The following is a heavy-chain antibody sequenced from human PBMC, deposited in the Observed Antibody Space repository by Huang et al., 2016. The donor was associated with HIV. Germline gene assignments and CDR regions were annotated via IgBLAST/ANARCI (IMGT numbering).Heavy chain of an antibody. CDR1: GYTFVGHY. V-gene: IGHV1-2*02. Sequence: QVQLVQSGAEVKKPGASVKVSCKACGYTFVGHYIQWIRQAPGKGFEWMGCINPDSGGTTFGQNFEGRVTMTIDTSISTAYMGLNSLKSDDTAIYYCARNLKEWLPGGAFDIWGQGTVVSVSS. CDR3: ARNLKEWLPGGAFDI. CDR2: INPDSGGT. D-gene: IGHD5-12*01. J-gene: IGHJ3*02.